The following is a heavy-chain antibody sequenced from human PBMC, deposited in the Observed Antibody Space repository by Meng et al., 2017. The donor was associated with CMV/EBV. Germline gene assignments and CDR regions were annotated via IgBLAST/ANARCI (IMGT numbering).Heavy chain of an antibody. Sequence: GESLKISCAASGFTFSGSAMHWVRQASGKGLEWVGRIRSKANSYATAYAASVKGRFTISRDDSKNTAYLQMNSLKTEDTAVYYCTTNSYLGYCSSTSCVGYWGQGTLVTV. J-gene: IGHJ4*02. CDR2: IRSKANSYAT. D-gene: IGHD2-2*01. CDR3: TTNSYLGYCSSTSCVGY. CDR1: GFTFSGSA. V-gene: IGHV3-73*01.